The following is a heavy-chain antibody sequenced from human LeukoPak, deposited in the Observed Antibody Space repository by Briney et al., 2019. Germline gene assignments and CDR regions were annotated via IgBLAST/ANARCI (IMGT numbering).Heavy chain of an antibody. V-gene: IGHV1-46*01. CDR2: IYPRDGST. CDR3: ARDQEAFDY. CDR1: GYSFTSNY. J-gene: IGHJ4*02. Sequence: ASVTVSCKASGYSFTSNYIHWVRQAPGQGLEWMGMIYPRDGSTSYAQKFQGRVTVTRDTSTSTVHMELSGLRSEDTAVYYCARDQEAFDYWGQGTLVTVSS.